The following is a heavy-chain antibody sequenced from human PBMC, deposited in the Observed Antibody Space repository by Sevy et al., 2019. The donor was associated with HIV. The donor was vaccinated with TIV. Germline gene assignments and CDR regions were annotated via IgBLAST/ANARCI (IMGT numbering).Heavy chain of an antibody. Sequence: SETLSLTCTVSGGSISSSSYYWGWIRQPPGKGLEWIGSIYYSGSTYYNPSLKSRVIRSVDTSKNQFSLMLRSVTAADTAVYYCASLRGLAAVLKSGFDYWGQGTLVTVSS. J-gene: IGHJ4*02. CDR1: GGSISSSSYY. CDR2: IYYSGST. D-gene: IGHD6-13*01. CDR3: ASLRGLAAVLKSGFDY. V-gene: IGHV4-39*01.